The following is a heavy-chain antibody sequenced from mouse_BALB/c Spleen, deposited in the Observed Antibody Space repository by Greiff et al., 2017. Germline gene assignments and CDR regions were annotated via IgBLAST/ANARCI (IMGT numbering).Heavy chain of an antibody. J-gene: IGHJ3*01. Sequence: VQLQQSGAELVKPGASVKLSCTASGFNIKDTYMHWVKQRPEQGLEWIGRIDPANGNTKYDPKFQGKATITADTSSNTAYLQLSSLTSEDTAVYYCASDYYGSSWFAYWGQGTLVTVSA. CDR2: IDPANGNT. CDR3: ASDYYGSSWFAY. CDR1: GFNIKDTY. D-gene: IGHD1-1*01. V-gene: IGHV14-3*02.